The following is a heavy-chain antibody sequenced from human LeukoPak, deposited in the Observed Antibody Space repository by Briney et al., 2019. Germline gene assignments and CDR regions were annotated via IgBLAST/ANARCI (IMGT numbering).Heavy chain of an antibody. D-gene: IGHD2-15*01. CDR3: ARGCSDKKCYIHY. J-gene: IGHJ4*02. Sequence: GWSLRLSCAASGFTVSSNYMNWVRQAPGRGLEWVSVVYSGGSTYYADSVKGRFTISRDNSKNTLYLQMNSLRVEDTAVYYCARGCSDKKCYIHYWGQGTLVTVSS. CDR1: GFTVSSNY. CDR2: VYSGGST. V-gene: IGHV3-53*01.